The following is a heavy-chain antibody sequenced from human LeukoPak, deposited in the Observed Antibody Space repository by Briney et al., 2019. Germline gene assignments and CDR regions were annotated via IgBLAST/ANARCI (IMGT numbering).Heavy chain of an antibody. Sequence: SQTLSLTCAISGDSVSSNSAAWTWIRQSPSRGLEWLGRTYYRSKWYNDYAVSVKSRITINPDTSKNQFSLQLNSVTPEDTAVYYCARGILAYYYDSSGGPNDAFDIWGQGTMVTVSS. CDR3: ARGILAYYYDSSGGPNDAFDI. V-gene: IGHV6-1*01. J-gene: IGHJ3*02. CDR1: GDSVSSNSAA. CDR2: TYYRSKWYN. D-gene: IGHD3-22*01.